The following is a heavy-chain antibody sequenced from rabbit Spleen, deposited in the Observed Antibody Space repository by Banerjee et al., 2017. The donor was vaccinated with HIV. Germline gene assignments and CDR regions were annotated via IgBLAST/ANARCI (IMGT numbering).Heavy chain of an antibody. D-gene: IGHD7-1*01. V-gene: IGHV1S40*01. J-gene: IGHJ6*01. Sequence: GLVQPGGSLKLSCKASGFTLSSYYMNWVRQAPGKGLEWISCIAGSSSGFTYSATWAKGRFTISKTSSTTVTLQMTSLTVADTATYFCARDTGTSFSSYGMDLWGPGTLVTVS. CDR1: GFTLSSYY. CDR3: ARDTGTSFSSYGMDL. CDR2: IAGSSSGFT.